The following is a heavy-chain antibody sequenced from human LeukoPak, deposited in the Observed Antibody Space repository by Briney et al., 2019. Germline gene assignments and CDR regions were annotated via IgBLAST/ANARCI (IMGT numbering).Heavy chain of an antibody. CDR2: ISGSGGST. Sequence: PGGSLRLSCAASGFTFSSYAMSWVRQAPGKGLEWVSAISGSGGSTYYADSVKGRFTISRDNSKNTLYLQMNSLRAEDTAVYYCAKGYCSSTSCYFPFDYWGQGTLVTVSS. J-gene: IGHJ4*02. CDR3: AKGYCSSTSCYFPFDY. V-gene: IGHV3-23*01. CDR1: GFTFSSYA. D-gene: IGHD2-2*01.